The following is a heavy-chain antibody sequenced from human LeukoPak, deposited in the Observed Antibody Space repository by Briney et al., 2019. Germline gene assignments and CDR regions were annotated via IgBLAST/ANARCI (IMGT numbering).Heavy chain of an antibody. CDR1: GGSISSYY. D-gene: IGHD1-14*01. J-gene: IGHJ3*02. CDR2: IYYSGST. Sequence: PSETLSLTCTVSGGSISSYYWSWIRQPPGKGLEWIGYIYYSGSTNYNPSLKSRVTISVDTSKNQFSLKLSSVTAADTAVYYCARSLQWATGAFDIWGQVTMVIVSS. CDR3: ARSLQWATGAFDI. V-gene: IGHV4-59*01.